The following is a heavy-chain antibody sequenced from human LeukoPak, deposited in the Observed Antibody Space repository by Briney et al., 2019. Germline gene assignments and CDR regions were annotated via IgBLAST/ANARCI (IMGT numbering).Heavy chain of an antibody. CDR1: GDSISSGGYY. V-gene: IGHV4-31*03. D-gene: IGHD2-21*02. CDR2: IFTSGNT. Sequence: SETLSLTCTVSGDSISSGGYYWTWIRQHPGKGLEWIGNIFTSGNTYYNPSLKGRIFTSVGTSKSQFSLRLTSVTAADTAVYYCARATLRGDPFDFWGQGLQVTVSS. CDR3: ARATLRGDPFDF. J-gene: IGHJ4*02.